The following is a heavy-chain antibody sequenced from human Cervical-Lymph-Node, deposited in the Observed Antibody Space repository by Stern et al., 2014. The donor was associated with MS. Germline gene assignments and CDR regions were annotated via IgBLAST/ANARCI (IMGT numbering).Heavy chain of an antibody. V-gene: IGHV5-51*01. J-gene: IGHJ4*02. D-gene: IGHD1-14*01. CDR3: ARQTTAWASDV. CDR2: IYPGDSET. CDR1: GFKFSIYW. Sequence: EVKLEESGAELIRPGESLKISCKGSGFKFSIYWIAWVRQMPGKGLEWMGLIYPGDSETRYSTSFPSQGTMTADKATSIAYLQWSSLNASDTAMYFCARQTTAWASDVWGQGTLVTVSS.